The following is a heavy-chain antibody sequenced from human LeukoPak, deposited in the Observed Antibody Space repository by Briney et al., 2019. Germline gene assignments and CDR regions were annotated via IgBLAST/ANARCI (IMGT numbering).Heavy chain of an antibody. CDR1: GGSISSYY. D-gene: IGHD3-10*01. V-gene: IGHV4-4*07. CDR2: IYTSGNT. Sequence: PSETLSLTCTVSGGSISSYYWSWIRQPAGRGLEWIGRIYTSGNTNYNPSLKSRVTMSVDTSKKQVSLRLSSATAADTAVYYCARNRIPLVGGGADGLDVWGQGTTVTVSS. CDR3: ARNRIPLVGGGADGLDV. J-gene: IGHJ6*02.